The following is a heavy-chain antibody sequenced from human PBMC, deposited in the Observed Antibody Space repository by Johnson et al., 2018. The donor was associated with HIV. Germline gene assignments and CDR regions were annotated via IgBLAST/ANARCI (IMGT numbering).Heavy chain of an antibody. CDR3: ASGLINDYVWGSYRYGDAFDI. CDR2: IWYDGSNK. CDR1: GFTFSSYG. J-gene: IGHJ3*02. V-gene: IGHV3-33*01. Sequence: QVQLVESGGGVVQPGRSLRLSCAASGFTFSSYGMHWVRQAPGKGLEWVAVIWYDGSNKYYGDSVKGRFTISRDNFKNTLYLQMNSLRAEDTAVYYCASGLINDYVWGSYRYGDAFDIWGQGTMVTVSS. D-gene: IGHD3-16*02.